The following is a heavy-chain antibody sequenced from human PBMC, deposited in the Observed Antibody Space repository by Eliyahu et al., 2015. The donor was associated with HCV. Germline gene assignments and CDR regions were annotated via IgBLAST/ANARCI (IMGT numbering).Heavy chain of an antibody. CDR1: GFTFSTYA. CDR3: AKATMATMGWPHY. J-gene: IGHJ4*02. D-gene: IGHD5-12*01. CDR2: ISGSGGST. Sequence: EVQLLESGGGLVQPGGSLRLSCSASGFTFSTYAMNWVRQAPGKGLEWVSAISGSGGSTYYADSVKGRFTISRDNSKNMLFLQMNSLRAEDTAVYYCAKATMATMGWPHYWGQGTLVTVSS. V-gene: IGHV3-23*01.